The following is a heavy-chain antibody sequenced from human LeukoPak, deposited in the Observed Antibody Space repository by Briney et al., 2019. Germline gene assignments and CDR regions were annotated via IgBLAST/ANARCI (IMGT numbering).Heavy chain of an antibody. V-gene: IGHV1-2*06. CDR3: GRHDGGSGWPWLGIDY. CDR2: INPNTGDT. D-gene: IGHD6-25*01. CDR1: GYTITGYY. Sequence: ASVKASCKASGYTITGYYMHWVRQAPGQGLEWMGRINPNTGDTNSARKFQGRVTMTRDTSISTVYMELRSPRSDDTAVYYCGRHDGGSGWPWLGIDYWGQGTLVTVSS. J-gene: IGHJ4*02.